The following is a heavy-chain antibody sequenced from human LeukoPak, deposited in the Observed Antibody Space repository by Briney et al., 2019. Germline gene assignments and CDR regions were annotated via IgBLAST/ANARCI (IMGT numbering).Heavy chain of an antibody. D-gene: IGHD3-16*02. V-gene: IGHV1-24*01. CDR1: GYTLTELS. Sequence: GASVKVSFKVSGYTLTELSMHWVRQAPGKGLEWMGGFDPEDGETIYAQKFQGRVTMTEDTSTDTAYMELSSLRSEDTAVYYCATGRLRLGELSNWFDRWGQGTLVTVSS. J-gene: IGHJ5*02. CDR2: FDPEDGET. CDR3: ATGRLRLGELSNWFDR.